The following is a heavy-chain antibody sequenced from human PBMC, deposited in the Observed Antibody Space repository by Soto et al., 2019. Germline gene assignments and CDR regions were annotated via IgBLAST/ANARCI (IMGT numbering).Heavy chain of an antibody. J-gene: IGHJ4*02. D-gene: IGHD3-22*01. CDR3: ASLYDASSGNFDY. V-gene: IGHV1-69*08. CDR1: GDTFSKST. Sequence: QVQLVQSGAEVKRPGSSVKVSCKASGDTFSKSTFSWVRQVPGQGLEWMGRFIPMLGTSNYAQKFQGRVTITADKSTSTAYMDLSSLTPEDTAVYYCASLYDASSGNFDYWGQGTLVTVSS. CDR2: FIPMLGTS.